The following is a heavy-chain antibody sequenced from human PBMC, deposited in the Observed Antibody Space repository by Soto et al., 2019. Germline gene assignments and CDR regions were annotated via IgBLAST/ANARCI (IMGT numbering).Heavy chain of an antibody. CDR3: ARVGPWVPYYYDSSPYTFENWFYP. CDR1: GYYISSGYY. J-gene: IGHJ5*02. V-gene: IGHV4-38-2*01. Sequence: PSETLSLTCAVSGYYISSGYYWGWLRQPPGKGVEGIGSIYHGGSTYYNPSLNRRLTLSIAMTNNHVSLILNSVTAADTAVYYCARVGPWVPYYYDSSPYTFENWFYPWGQGTLVTVSS. CDR2: IYHGGST. D-gene: IGHD3-22*01.